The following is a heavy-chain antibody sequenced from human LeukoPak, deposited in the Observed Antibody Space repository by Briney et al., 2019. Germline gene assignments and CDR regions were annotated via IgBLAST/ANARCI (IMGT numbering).Heavy chain of an antibody. CDR1: GGSISSYY. J-gene: IGHJ4*02. V-gene: IGHV4-59*01. D-gene: IGHD4-17*01. Sequence: SETLSLTCTVSGGSISSYYWSWIRQPPGKGLEWIGYIYYSGSTNYNPSLKSRVTISVDTSKNQFSLKLSSVTAADTAVYYCARGGRWAYGVYLFDYWGQGTLVTVSS. CDR3: ARGGRWAYGVYLFDY. CDR2: IYYSGST.